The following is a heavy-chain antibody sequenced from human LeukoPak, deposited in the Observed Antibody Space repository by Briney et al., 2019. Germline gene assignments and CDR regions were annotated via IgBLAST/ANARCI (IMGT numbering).Heavy chain of an antibody. Sequence: ASVKVSCKASGYTXTAYYMHGVRQAPGQGLEWMGWINPKSGGTNYAQKFQGRVTMTRDTSVKTAYMELSSLRSDDTAVYYCVRGDYYDRGVYYYDWGQGTLVTVSS. CDR3: VRGDYYDRGVYYYD. V-gene: IGHV1-2*02. J-gene: IGHJ4*02. D-gene: IGHD3-22*01. CDR1: GYTXTAYY. CDR2: INPKSGGT.